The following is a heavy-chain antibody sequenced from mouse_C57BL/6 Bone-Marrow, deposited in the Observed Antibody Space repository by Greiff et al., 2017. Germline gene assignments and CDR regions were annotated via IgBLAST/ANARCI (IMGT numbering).Heavy chain of an antibody. V-gene: IGHV1-9*01. J-gene: IGHJ4*01. D-gene: IGHD2-2*01. CDR3: ARGGYGYDYAMDY. CDR2: ILPGSGST. Sequence: QVQLQQSGAELMKPGASVKLSCKATGYTFTGYWIEWVKQRPGHGLEWIGEILPGSGSTNYNEKFKGKATFTADTSSNTAYMQRSSLTAEESAIYYCARGGYGYDYAMDYWGQGTSVTVSS. CDR1: GYTFTGYW.